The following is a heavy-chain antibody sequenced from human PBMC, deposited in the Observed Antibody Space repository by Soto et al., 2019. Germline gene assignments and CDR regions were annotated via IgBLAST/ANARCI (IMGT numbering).Heavy chain of an antibody. J-gene: IGHJ4*02. Sequence: PSETLSLTCTVSGASLSSGSYFWSWIRQPPGKGLEYIGYMYYSGSTNYNPSLKSRVTISSDTPKNKFSLRLKSVTAADTAIYYCARRSAMSTFGGGSAWGPGTLVTVS. CDR3: ARRSAMSTFGGGSA. CDR2: MYYSGST. V-gene: IGHV4-61*01. CDR1: GASLSSGSYF. D-gene: IGHD3-16*01.